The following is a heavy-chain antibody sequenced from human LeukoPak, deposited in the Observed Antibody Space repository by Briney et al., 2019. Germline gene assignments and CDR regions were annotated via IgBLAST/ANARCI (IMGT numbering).Heavy chain of an antibody. J-gene: IGHJ4*02. CDR3: ARHIVYVSGSYSFDF. D-gene: IGHD3-10*01. Sequence: SETLSLTCTVSRSSISNTSYYWGWIRQPPGKGLEWIGSIYYTGATYHNPSLKRRVTISVDTSRNQFSLKLTSVTAADTAVYYCARHIVYVSGSYSFDFWGQGTLVTVSS. CDR1: RSSISNTSYY. V-gene: IGHV4-39*01. CDR2: IYYTGAT.